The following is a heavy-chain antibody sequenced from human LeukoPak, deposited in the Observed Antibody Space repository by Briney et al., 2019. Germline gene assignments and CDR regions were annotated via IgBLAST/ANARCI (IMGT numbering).Heavy chain of an antibody. CDR1: GFTFSSYW. J-gene: IGHJ5*02. V-gene: IGHV3-7*01. CDR2: IKPDESEK. Sequence: PGGSLRLSCAASGFTFSSYWMTWVRQAPGKGLEWVANIKPDESEKYYVDSVKGRFTISRDNAKNSLYLQMNSLRAEDTAVYYCTRDVDYDSSGYYLNWFDPWGQGTLVTVSS. D-gene: IGHD3-22*01. CDR3: TRDVDYDSSGYYLNWFDP.